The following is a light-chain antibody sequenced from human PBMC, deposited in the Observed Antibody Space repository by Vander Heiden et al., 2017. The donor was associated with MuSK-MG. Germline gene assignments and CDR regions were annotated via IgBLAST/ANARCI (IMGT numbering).Light chain of an antibody. CDR2: GAS. V-gene: IGKV3-20*01. CDR1: QSVSSSY. Sequence: DIVLTQSPGTLSLSPGERATLSCRASQSVSSSYLAWYQQKPGQAPRLLIYGASSRATGIPDRFSGSGSGTDFTLTISRLEPEDFAVYYCQQYGSSPRTLGPGTKVDIK. J-gene: IGKJ3*01. CDR3: QQYGSSPRT.